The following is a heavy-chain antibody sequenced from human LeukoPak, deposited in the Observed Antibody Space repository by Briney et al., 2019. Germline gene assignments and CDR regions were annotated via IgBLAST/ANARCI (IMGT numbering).Heavy chain of an antibody. Sequence: PSETLSLTCAVYGGSFSGYYWSWIRQPPGKGLEWIGEINHSGSTNYNPSLKSRVTISVDTSKNQFSLKLSSVTAADTAVYYCARGRRSSGWYPYYYYGMDVWGQGTTVTVSS. V-gene: IGHV4-34*01. J-gene: IGHJ6*02. CDR1: GGSFSGYY. CDR3: ARGRRSSGWYPYYYYGMDV. D-gene: IGHD6-19*01. CDR2: INHSGST.